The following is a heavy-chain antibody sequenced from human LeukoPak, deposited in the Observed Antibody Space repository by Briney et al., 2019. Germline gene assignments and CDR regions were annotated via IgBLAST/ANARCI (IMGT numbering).Heavy chain of an antibody. CDR3: AKDRYYYDSSGYSDRHDAFDI. CDR1: GFTFSSYA. CDR2: ISGSGGGT. D-gene: IGHD3-22*01. J-gene: IGHJ3*02. Sequence: GGSLRLSCAASGFTFSSYAMDWVRQAPGKGLEWVSAISGSGGGTYYADSVKGRFTISRDNSKSTLYLQMNSLRAEDTAVYYCAKDRYYYDSSGYSDRHDAFDIWGQGTMVTVSS. V-gene: IGHV3-23*01.